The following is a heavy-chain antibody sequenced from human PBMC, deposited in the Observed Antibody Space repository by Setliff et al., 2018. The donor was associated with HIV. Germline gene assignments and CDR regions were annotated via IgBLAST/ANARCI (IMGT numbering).Heavy chain of an antibody. CDR3: ARGSYGSFDY. CDR1: GFTFSRYS. V-gene: IGHV3-23*01. CDR2: INTSGGRT. J-gene: IGHJ4*02. Sequence: GGSLRLSCAASGFTFSRYSMTWVRQVPGKGLEWISEINTSGGRTYYADSVKGRFTISRDNSQNTLFLQMNSLRAGDTAIYYCARGSYGSFDYWGLGTQVTVSS. D-gene: IGHD3-10*01.